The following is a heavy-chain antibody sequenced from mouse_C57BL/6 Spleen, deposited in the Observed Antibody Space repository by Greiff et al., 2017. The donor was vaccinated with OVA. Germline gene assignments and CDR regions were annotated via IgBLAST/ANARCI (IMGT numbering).Heavy chain of an antibody. Sequence: QVQLQQSGAELVRPGASVTLSCKASGYTFTDYEMHWVKQTPVHGLEWIGAIDPETGGTAYNQKFKGKAILTADKSSSTAYMELRSLTSEDSAVYYCTYGSSWRFAYWGQGTLVTVSA. CDR2: IDPETGGT. CDR3: TYGSSWRFAY. V-gene: IGHV1-15*01. D-gene: IGHD1-1*01. J-gene: IGHJ3*01. CDR1: GYTFTDYE.